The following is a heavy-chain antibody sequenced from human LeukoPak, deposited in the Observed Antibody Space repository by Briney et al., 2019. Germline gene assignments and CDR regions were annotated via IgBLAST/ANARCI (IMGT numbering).Heavy chain of an antibody. V-gene: IGHV3-7*01. Sequence: PGGSLRLSCAASGLTFSRYWMTWFRQAPGKGLEWVANIKQDGSEKYYVDSVKGRFTISRDNADRSLYLQMTSLRAEDTAVYFCARDGGGYDWYFDYWGQGTLVTVSS. CDR1: GLTFSRYW. CDR2: IKQDGSEK. J-gene: IGHJ4*02. CDR3: ARDGGGYDWYFDY. D-gene: IGHD5-12*01.